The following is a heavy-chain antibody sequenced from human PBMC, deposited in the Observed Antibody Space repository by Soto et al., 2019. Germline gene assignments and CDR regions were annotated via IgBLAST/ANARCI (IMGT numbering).Heavy chain of an antibody. CDR2: VNLKGAPT. J-gene: IGHJ3*01. CDR3: ARDFRFAVEL. D-gene: IGHD3-10*01. V-gene: IGHV3-48*02. Sequence: EEQLVESGGGLVEPGGSLRLSCVASGFTFSSHHMDWVRQAPGKGPEWVAYVNLKGAPTYYADSVKGRFTISRDNAQNSLFLQMNSLSDEDTAVYSCARDFRFAVELWGLGTMVTVSS. CDR1: GFTFSSHH.